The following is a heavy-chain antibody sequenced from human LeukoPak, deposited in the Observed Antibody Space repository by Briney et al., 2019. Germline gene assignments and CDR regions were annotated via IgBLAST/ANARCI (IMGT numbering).Heavy chain of an antibody. CDR3: AKDRSYSYDY. V-gene: IGHV3-23*01. CDR1: GGSFSGYY. D-gene: IGHD5-18*01. CDR2: ISGSGGST. J-gene: IGHJ4*02. Sequence: PPETLSLTCAVYGGSFSGYYWSWVRQAPGKGLEWVSAISGSGGSTYYADSVKGRFTISRDNSKNTLYLQMNSLRAEDTAVYYCAKDRSYSYDYWGQGTLVTVSS.